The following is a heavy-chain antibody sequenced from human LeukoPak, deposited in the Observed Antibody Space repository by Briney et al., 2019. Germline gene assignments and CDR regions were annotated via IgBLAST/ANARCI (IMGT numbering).Heavy chain of an antibody. Sequence: PSETLSLTCTVSGGSISSSSYYWSWIRQPPGKGLEWIGYIYYSGSTYYNPSLKSRVTISVDTSKNQFSLKLSSVTAADTAVYYCARTESIARQFDPWGQGTLVTVSS. D-gene: IGHD6-6*01. J-gene: IGHJ5*02. CDR3: ARTESIARQFDP. CDR2: IYYSGST. CDR1: GGSISSSSYY. V-gene: IGHV4-61*05.